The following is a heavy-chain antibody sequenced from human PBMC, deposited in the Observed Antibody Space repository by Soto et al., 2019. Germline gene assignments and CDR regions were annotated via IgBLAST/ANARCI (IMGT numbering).Heavy chain of an antibody. J-gene: IGHJ4*02. CDR3: AKSFTQSNVWRAYRHKTHFDY. CDR2: ISGAGDTT. Sequence: EVRLLESGGGLVQPGGSLRLSCEGSGFTLSNYGMDWVRQAPGKGLEWISFISGAGDTTYYADSVKGRFITSRDNSKNTLYLQMNSLRAEDTAIYYCAKSFTQSNVWRAYRHKTHFDYWGQGALVTVTS. V-gene: IGHV3-23*01. D-gene: IGHD3-16*02. CDR1: GFTLSNYG.